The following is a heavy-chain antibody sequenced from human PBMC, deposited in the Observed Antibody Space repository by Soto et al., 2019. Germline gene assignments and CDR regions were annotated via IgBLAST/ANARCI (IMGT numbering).Heavy chain of an antibody. V-gene: IGHV1-69*13. D-gene: IGHD3-16*02. CDR2: VIPLFGTT. J-gene: IGHJ4*02. Sequence: SVKVSCKASGGTFSSYAISWVRQAPGQGLEWMGGVIPLFGTTNYAPKFQGRVAITADERARTAYMDLSSLKSEDTAVYYCATNNRASYHFDYWGQGTLVTVSS. CDR1: GGTFSSYA. CDR3: ATNNRASYHFDY.